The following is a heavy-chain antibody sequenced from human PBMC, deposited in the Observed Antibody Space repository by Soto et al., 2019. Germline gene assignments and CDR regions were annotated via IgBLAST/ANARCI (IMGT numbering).Heavy chain of an antibody. CDR3: EGSSWYSGRQRNHTKKGLHFDY. Sequence: QLQLQESGPGLVKPSETLSLTCTVSGGSISSSSYYWGWIRQPPGKGLEWIGSIYYSGSTYYNPSLKSRVTISVDTSKNQFSLKLSSVTAADTAVYYCEGSSWYSGRQRNHTKKGLHFDYWGQGTLVTVSS. V-gene: IGHV4-39*01. CDR2: IYYSGST. J-gene: IGHJ4*02. CDR1: GGSISSSSYY. D-gene: IGHD6-13*01.